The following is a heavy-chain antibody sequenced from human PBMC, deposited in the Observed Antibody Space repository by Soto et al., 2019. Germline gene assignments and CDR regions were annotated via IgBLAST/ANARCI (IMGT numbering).Heavy chain of an antibody. Sequence: GGSLRLSCAASGFTFSSYAMSWVRQAPGKGLEWVSAISGSGGSTYYADSVKGRFTISRDNSKNTLYLQMNSLRAEDTAVYYCAKAGDFLTGYYDYYYYGMDVWGQGTTVTVSS. CDR1: GFTFSSYA. CDR2: ISGSGGST. D-gene: IGHD3-9*01. V-gene: IGHV3-23*01. CDR3: AKAGDFLTGYYDYYYYGMDV. J-gene: IGHJ6*02.